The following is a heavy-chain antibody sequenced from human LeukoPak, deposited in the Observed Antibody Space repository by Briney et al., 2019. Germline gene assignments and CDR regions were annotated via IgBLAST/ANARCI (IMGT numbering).Heavy chain of an antibody. Sequence: VASVKVSCKASGGTFSSYAISWVRQAPGQGLEWMGWISAYNGNTNYAQKLQGRVTMTTDTSTSTAYMELRSLRSDDTAVHYCARAWYYYDSSGYLFPLDYWGQGTLVTVSS. V-gene: IGHV1-18*01. CDR2: ISAYNGNT. CDR3: ARAWYYYDSSGYLFPLDY. CDR1: GGTFSSYA. D-gene: IGHD3-22*01. J-gene: IGHJ4*02.